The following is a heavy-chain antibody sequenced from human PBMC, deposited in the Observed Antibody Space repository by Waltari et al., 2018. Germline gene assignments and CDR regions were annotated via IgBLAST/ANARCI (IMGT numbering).Heavy chain of an antibody. J-gene: IGHJ4*02. D-gene: IGHD5-18*01. V-gene: IGHV3-66*02. CDR3: ARARDEHTAMVFFDL. Sequence: EVQLAESGGGLVHPGGSLGPPCAPSEFTASGPHMSWVRQSPGKGLEWVSVMYPPGSSYNADAVEGRFSISRDISQNTVHLQMNNLRLEDTAIYYCARARDEHTAMVFFDLWGQGTVVTVSS. CDR1: EFTASGPH. CDR2: MYPPGSS.